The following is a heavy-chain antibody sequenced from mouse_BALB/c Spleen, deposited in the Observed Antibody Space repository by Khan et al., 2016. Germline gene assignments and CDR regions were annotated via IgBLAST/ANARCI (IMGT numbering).Heavy chain of an antibody. J-gene: IGHJ3*01. CDR1: GFTFSSFG. CDR2: ISSGSSTI. V-gene: IGHV5-17*02. CDR3: VRDYYDHTSWFPN. Sequence: EVELVESGGGLVQPGGSRKLSCAASGFTFSSFGMHWVRQAPEKGLEWVAYISSGSSTIYYAATVKGRFTISRDNPKNTLFLQLTRLRSEDTAMYYGVRDYYDHTSWFPNWGQGTLVTVSA. D-gene: IGHD2-4*01.